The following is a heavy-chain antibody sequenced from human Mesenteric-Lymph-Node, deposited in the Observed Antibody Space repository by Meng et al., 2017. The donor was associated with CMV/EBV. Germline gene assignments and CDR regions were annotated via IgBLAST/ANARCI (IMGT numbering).Heavy chain of an antibody. CDR2: VHHSGTT. CDR1: GDSISNSTYY. V-gene: IGHV4-39*01. D-gene: IGHD3-22*01. Sequence: QLHVQESGPGLVKPSETLSLSCIVSGDSISNSTYYWTWIRPPQGKGLEWIGSVHHSGTTYYNPSLKGRLTISVDTSANLFSLRLTTVTAADTATYYCARRGNYDSDYSEYWGQGTLVTVSS. J-gene: IGHJ4*02. CDR3: ARRGNYDSDYSEY.